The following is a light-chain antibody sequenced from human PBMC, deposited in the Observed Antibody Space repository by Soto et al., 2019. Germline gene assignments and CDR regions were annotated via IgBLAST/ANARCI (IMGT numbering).Light chain of an antibody. J-gene: IGKJ1*01. CDR2: ATS. V-gene: IGKV1-27*01. Sequence: DIQMTQSPSSLSASVGDRVTITCRASEGISNYLAWYQQKPGKVPKLLIYATSTLQSGVPSRFSGSGSGTDFTLTISSLQPEDVANYYCQNYNRAPWTFGQGTQVEIK. CDR3: QNYNRAPWT. CDR1: EGISNY.